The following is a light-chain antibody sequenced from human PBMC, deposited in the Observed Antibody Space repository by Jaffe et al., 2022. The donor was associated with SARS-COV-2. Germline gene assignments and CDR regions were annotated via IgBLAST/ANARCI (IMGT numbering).Light chain of an antibody. CDR2: DVS. V-gene: IGLV2-14*03. CDR3: SSYTSSRILFYV. Sequence: QSALTQPASVSGSPGQSITISCTGTSSDVGSYNYVSWYQQHPGKAPKLIIFDVSKRPSGVSSRFSGSKSGNTASLTLSGLQAEDEADYYCSSYTSSRILFYVFGTGTKVTVL. CDR1: SSDVGSYNY. J-gene: IGLJ1*01.